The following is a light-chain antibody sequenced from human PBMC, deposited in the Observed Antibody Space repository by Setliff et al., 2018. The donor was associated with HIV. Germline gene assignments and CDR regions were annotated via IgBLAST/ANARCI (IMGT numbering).Light chain of an antibody. CDR3: CSYAGSYTLGV. Sequence: QSALTQPRSVSGSPGQSVTISCTGNSSDVGNYNYVSWYQHHPGKAPKLMIYDVSKRPSGVPDRFSGSKSGKTASLTISGLQAEDEADYYCCSYAGSYTLGVFGTGTKVTVL. CDR1: SSDVGNYNY. J-gene: IGLJ1*01. CDR2: DVS. V-gene: IGLV2-11*01.